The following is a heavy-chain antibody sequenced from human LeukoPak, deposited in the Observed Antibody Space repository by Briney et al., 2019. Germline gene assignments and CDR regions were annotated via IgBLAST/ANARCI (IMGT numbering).Heavy chain of an antibody. CDR2: VSYDGSKK. V-gene: IGHV3-30*01. CDR3: ARSSLGVASYYFYYYMDV. CDR1: SSYT. J-gene: IGHJ6*03. D-gene: IGHD3-3*01. Sequence: GGSLRLSCAASSSYTIHWVRLAPGRGLEWVAVVSYDGSKKDYAASVKGRFTISRDNSKNTLYLELNSLRADDTAIYYCARSSLGVASYYFYYYMDVWGTGATVTVPS.